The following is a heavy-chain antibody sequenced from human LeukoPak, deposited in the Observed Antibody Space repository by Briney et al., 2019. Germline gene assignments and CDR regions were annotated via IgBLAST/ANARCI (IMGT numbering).Heavy chain of an antibody. Sequence: ASVKVSCKASGYTFTSYDINWVRQATGQGLEWMGWVNPNSGNTGYAQKFQGRVTMTRNTSISTAYMELSSLRSEDPAVYYCASTSTYSQDYYYGMDVWGQGTTVTVSS. CDR1: GYTFTSYD. D-gene: IGHD6-13*01. V-gene: IGHV1-8*01. CDR3: ASTSTYSQDYYYGMDV. J-gene: IGHJ6*02. CDR2: VNPNSGNT.